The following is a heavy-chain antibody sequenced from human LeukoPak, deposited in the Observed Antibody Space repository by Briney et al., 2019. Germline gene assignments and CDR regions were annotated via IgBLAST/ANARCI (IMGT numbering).Heavy chain of an antibody. V-gene: IGHV4-4*07. Sequence: SETLSLTCTVPGGSISSYYWSWIRQPAGKGLEWIGRIYTSGSTNYNPSLKSRVTMSVDTSKNQFSLKLSSVTAADTAVYYCARGPDYGSGSYYYYYYGMDVWGQGTTVTVSS. J-gene: IGHJ6*02. CDR2: IYTSGST. CDR1: GGSISSYY. CDR3: ARGPDYGSGSYYYYYYGMDV. D-gene: IGHD3-10*01.